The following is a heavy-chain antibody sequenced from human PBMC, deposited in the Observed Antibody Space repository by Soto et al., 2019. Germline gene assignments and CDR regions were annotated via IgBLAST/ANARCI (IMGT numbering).Heavy chain of an antibody. CDR1: GYSFTSQY. CDR3: AREQGLRPGGGGTEPLDI. D-gene: IGHD5-12*01. CDR2: INPNGGST. J-gene: IGHJ3*02. V-gene: IGHV1-46*03. Sequence: QVQLVQSGAEVKKPGASVKISCEASGYSFTSQYVHWVRQAPGQGLEWMGIINPNGGSTTYAQKFQGRVTMARDTATGTVYMEVGSLTSGDTAVFYLAREQGLRPGGGGTEPLDIWGQGTMVTVAS.